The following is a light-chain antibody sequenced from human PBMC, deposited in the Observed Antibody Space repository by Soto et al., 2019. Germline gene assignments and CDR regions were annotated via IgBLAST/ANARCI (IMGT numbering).Light chain of an antibody. CDR1: QILLHSSGYNY. J-gene: IGKJ1*01. Sequence: DIVMTQSPLSLPVTPGEPASISCRSTQILLHSSGYNYLDWYLQKPGQSPQLLIYLGSTRATGVPARFSGSGSGTEFTLTISSLQSEDFAVYSCLQYHNLWAFGQGTMV. CDR2: LGS. V-gene: IGKV2-28*01. CDR3: LQYHNLWA.